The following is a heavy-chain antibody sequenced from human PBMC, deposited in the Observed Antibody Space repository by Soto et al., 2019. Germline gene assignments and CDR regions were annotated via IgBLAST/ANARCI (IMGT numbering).Heavy chain of an antibody. D-gene: IGHD3-16*01. J-gene: IGHJ5*02. CDR2: MYYNGNI. V-gene: IGHV4-59*01. CDR1: GGSISNYY. Sequence: KPSETLSLTCNVSGGSISNYYWTWVRQSPEKGLEWIGYMYYNGNINYNPSLKSRVTISIDTSKNQFSLTLKSVTAADTAVYYCASGGNWFDPWGQGVLGTV. CDR3: ASGGNWFDP.